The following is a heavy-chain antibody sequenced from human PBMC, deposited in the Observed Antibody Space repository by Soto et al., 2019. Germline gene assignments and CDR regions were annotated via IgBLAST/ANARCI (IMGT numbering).Heavy chain of an antibody. J-gene: IGHJ4*02. CDR3: ARGRGRYYGSGSYRPVDY. CDR2: INHSGST. V-gene: IGHV4-34*01. Sequence: SETLSLTCAVYGGSFSGYYWSWIRQPPGKGLEWIGEINHSGSTNYNPSLKSRVTISVDTSKNQFSLKLSSVTAADTAVYYCARGRGRYYGSGSYRPVDYWGQGTLVTVSS. D-gene: IGHD3-10*01. CDR1: GGSFSGYY.